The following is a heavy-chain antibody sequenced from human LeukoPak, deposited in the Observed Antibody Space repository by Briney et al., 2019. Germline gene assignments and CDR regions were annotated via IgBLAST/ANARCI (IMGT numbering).Heavy chain of an antibody. CDR1: GFTFSSYA. D-gene: IGHD5-18*01. J-gene: IGHJ4*02. CDR2: ISYDGSNK. V-gene: IGHV3-30-3*01. Sequence: PGRSLRLSCAASGFTFSSYAMHWVRQAPGKGLEWVAVISYDGSNKYYADSVKGRFTISRDNSKNTLYLQMNSLRAEDTAVYYCARAEPWGYSYGYLAYWGQGTLVTVSS. CDR3: ARAEPWGYSYGYLAY.